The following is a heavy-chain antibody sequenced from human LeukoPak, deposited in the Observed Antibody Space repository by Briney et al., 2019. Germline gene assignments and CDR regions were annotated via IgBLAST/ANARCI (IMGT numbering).Heavy chain of an antibody. CDR1: GYTFTGYY. V-gene: IGHV1-2*06. CDR2: INPNSGGT. Sequence: ASVKVSCKASGYTFTGYYMHWVRQAPGQGLEWMGRINPNSGGTNYAQKFQGRVTMTRDTSISTAYMELSRLRSDDTAVYYCARAAAGTYYYYYYMDVWGTGTTVTVSS. D-gene: IGHD6-13*01. CDR3: ARAAAGTYYYYYYMDV. J-gene: IGHJ6*03.